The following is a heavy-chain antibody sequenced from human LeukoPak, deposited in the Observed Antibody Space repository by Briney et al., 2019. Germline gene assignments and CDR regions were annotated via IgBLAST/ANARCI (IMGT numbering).Heavy chain of an antibody. V-gene: IGHV4-30-2*01. CDR3: AILLSGSRRHTISIPGYYYYGMDV. CDR2: IYHSGST. J-gene: IGHJ6*02. D-gene: IGHD3-9*01. Sequence: SETLSLTCAVSGGSISRGGYSWSWIRQPPGKGLEWIGYIYHSGSTYYNPSLKSRVTISVDRSKNQFSLKLSSVTAADTAVYYCAILLSGSRRHTISIPGYYYYGMDVWGQGTTVTVSS. CDR1: GGSISRGGYS.